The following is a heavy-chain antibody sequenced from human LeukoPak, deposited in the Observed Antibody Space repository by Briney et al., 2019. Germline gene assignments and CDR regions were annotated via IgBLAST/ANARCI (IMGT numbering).Heavy chain of an antibody. J-gene: IGHJ4*02. V-gene: IGHV4-39*01. CDR2: IYFSGGT. D-gene: IGHD2-2*01. Sequence: PSETLSLTCTVSGDSISSSNCYWGWIRQPPGKGLEWIGSIYFSGGTYYNASLKSRVTISVDTSKNQFSLKLSSVTAADTAVYYCATGTSQSLFDYWGQGTLVTVSS. CDR3: ATGTSQSLFDY. CDR1: GDSISSSNCY.